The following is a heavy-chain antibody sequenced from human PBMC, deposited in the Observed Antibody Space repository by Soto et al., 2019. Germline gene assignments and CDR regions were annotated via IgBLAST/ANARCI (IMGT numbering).Heavy chain of an antibody. J-gene: IGHJ4*02. D-gene: IGHD3-22*01. CDR2: ISGSGGST. V-gene: IGHV3-23*01. Sequence: PGGALRLSCAASACTLSRYAMSWFRQAPGKGLEWVSAISGSGGSTYYADSVKGRFTISRDNSKNTLYLQMESLRAEDTAVYYCAKSRGYYDRRGLVDYWGQGTLVTVSS. CDR1: ACTLSRYA. CDR3: AKSRGYYDRRGLVDY.